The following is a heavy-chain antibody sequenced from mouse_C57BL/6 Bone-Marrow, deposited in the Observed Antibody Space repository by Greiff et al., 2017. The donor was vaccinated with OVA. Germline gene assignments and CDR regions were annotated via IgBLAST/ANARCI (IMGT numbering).Heavy chain of an antibody. CDR1: GYAFSSSW. J-gene: IGHJ1*03. V-gene: IGHV1-82*01. CDR3: ARPLGYWYFDV. CDR2: IYPGDGDT. Sequence: VQLKESGPELVKPGASVKISCKASGYAFSSSWMNWVKQRPGKGLEWIGRIYPGDGDTNYNGKFKGKATLTADKSSSTAYMQLSSLTSEDSAVYFCARPLGYWYFDVWGTGTTVTVSS. D-gene: IGHD4-1*01.